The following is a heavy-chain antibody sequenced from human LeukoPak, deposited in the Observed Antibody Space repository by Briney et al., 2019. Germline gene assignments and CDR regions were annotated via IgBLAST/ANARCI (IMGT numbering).Heavy chain of an antibody. J-gene: IGHJ3*02. V-gene: IGHV3-23*01. CDR1: GFTFSSYA. Sequence: GGSLRLSCAASGFTFSSYAMSWVRQAPGKGLEWVSAISGSGGSTYYADSVKGRFTISRDNSKNTLYLQMNSLRAEDTAVYYCAKDYYDSSGYYSDAFDIWGQGAMVTVSS. CDR2: ISGSGGST. D-gene: IGHD3-22*01. CDR3: AKDYYDSSGYYSDAFDI.